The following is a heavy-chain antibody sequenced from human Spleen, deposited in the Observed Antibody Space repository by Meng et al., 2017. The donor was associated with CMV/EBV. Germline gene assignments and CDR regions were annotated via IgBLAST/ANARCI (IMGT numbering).Heavy chain of an antibody. J-gene: IGHJ4*02. D-gene: IGHD2-21*02. CDR1: GDTFTSYA. CDR3: ASSCGGDCYSSDYFDY. CDR2: IIPIFGTA. Sequence: QGHVGPLGVWVIKPGSSVEVPGKASGDTFTSYAITWVGQPPGQGLEWMGGIIPIFGTANYAQKFQGRVTITADESTSTAYMELSSLRSEDTAVYYCASSCGGDCYSSDYFDYWGQGTLVTVSS. V-gene: IGHV1-69*12.